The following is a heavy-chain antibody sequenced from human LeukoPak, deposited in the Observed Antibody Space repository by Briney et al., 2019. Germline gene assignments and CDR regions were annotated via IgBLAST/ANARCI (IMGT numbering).Heavy chain of an antibody. V-gene: IGHV1-18*01. D-gene: IGHD3-10*01. Sequence: ASVKVSCKTSGYTFTSYYISWVRQAPGQGLEWMAWISAYNGNTKYAQKFQGRVTMTTDTSTSTAYMELRSLRSDDTAVYYCARDPLRFGELLGYFDHWGQGTLVTVSS. CDR2: ISAYNGNT. J-gene: IGHJ4*02. CDR3: ARDPLRFGELLGYFDH. CDR1: GYTFTSYY.